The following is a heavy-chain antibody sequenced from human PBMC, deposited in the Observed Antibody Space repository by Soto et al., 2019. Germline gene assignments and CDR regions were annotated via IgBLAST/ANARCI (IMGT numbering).Heavy chain of an antibody. V-gene: IGHV3-30-3*01. CDR2: ISYDGSNK. CDR3: ARDLQYQLLLKYYYGMDV. D-gene: IGHD2-2*01. J-gene: IGHJ6*02. CDR1: GFTFSSYA. Sequence: GGSLRLSCAASGFTFSSYAMHWVRQAPGKGLEWVAVISYDGSNKYYADSVKGRFTISRDNSKNTLYLQMNSLRAEDTAVYYCARDLQYQLLLKYYYGMDVWGQGTTVTVSS.